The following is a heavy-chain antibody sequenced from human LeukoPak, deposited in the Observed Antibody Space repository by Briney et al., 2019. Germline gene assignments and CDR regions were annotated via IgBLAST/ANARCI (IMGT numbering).Heavy chain of an antibody. D-gene: IGHD1-26*01. CDR3: ARDGWDSYYFDY. J-gene: IGHJ4*02. CDR1: ADSISNYL. V-gene: IGHV1-2*02. Sequence: ASVKVSCKSSADSISNYLITWVRQAPGQGLEWMGWINPNSGGTNYAQKFQGRVTMTRDTSISTAYMELSRLRSDDTAVYYCARDGWDSYYFDYWGQGTLVTVSS. CDR2: INPNSGGT.